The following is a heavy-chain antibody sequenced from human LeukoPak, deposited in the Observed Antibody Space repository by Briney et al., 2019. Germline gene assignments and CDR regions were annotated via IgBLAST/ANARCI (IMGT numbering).Heavy chain of an antibody. V-gene: IGHV3-48*02. D-gene: IGHD2-21*01. CDR3: TRDNMWAFDI. Sequence: GGSLRLSCEASGFTSFNFPMNWVRKAPGKGLEWVSHIRSDGTITYADSVKGRFTISRDDAKTSVYLQMNSLRDEDTAIYYCTRDNMWAFDIWGQGTMVTVSS. CDR2: IRSDGTI. J-gene: IGHJ3*02. CDR1: GFTSFNFP.